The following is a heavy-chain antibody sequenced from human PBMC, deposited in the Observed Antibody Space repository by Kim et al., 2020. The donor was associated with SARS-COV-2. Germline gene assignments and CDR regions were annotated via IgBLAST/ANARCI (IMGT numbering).Heavy chain of an antibody. V-gene: IGHV3-23*01. CDR2: ISGSGGST. Sequence: GGSLRLSCAASGFTFSSYAMSWVRQAPGKGLEWVSAISGSGGSTYYADSVKGRCTISRDNSKNTLYLQMNSLRAEDTAVYYCAKRTTVTTLSSWYFDLWGRGTLVTVSS. D-gene: IGHD4-17*01. CDR3: AKRTTVTTLSSWYFDL. J-gene: IGHJ2*01. CDR1: GFTFSSYA.